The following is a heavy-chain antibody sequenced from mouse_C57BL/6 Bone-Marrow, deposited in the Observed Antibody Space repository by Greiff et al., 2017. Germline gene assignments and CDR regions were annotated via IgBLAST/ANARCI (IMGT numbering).Heavy chain of an antibody. J-gene: IGHJ2*01. CDR1: GFTFSSYA. CDR2: ISSGGDYI. V-gene: IGHV5-9-1*02. D-gene: IGHD2-5*01. Sequence: EVTLQESGEGLVKPGGSLKLSCAASGFTFSSYAMSWVRQTPEKRLEWVAYISSGGDYIYYADTVKGRFTISRDKARNTLYLQMSSLKSEDTAMYYCTRGGYSNLHCYWGQGTTLTVSS. CDR3: TRGGYSNLHCY.